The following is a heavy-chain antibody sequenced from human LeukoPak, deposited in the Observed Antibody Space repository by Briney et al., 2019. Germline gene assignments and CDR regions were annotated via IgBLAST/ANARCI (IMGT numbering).Heavy chain of an antibody. V-gene: IGHV1-18*01. Sequence: ASVKVSCKASGYTFTSYGISWVRQAPGQGLEWMGWISAYNGNTNYAQKLHGRVTMTTDTSTSTAYMELRSLRSDDTAVYYCARLDSGSYYEDFDYWGQGTLVTVSS. D-gene: IGHD1-26*01. CDR2: ISAYNGNT. CDR1: GYTFTSYG. CDR3: ARLDSGSYYEDFDY. J-gene: IGHJ4*02.